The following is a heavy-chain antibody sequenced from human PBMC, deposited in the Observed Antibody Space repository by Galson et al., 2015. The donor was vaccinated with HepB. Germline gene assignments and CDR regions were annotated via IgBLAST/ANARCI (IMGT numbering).Heavy chain of an antibody. CDR1: GYTFTSYA. CDR3: AGYCSSTSCYRGNAFDI. D-gene: IGHD2-2*02. V-gene: IGHV1-3*01. Sequence: SVKVSCKASGYTFTSYAMHWVRQAPGQRLEWMGWINAGNGNTKYSQKFQGRVTITRDTSASTAYMELSSLRSEDTAVYYCAGYCSSTSCYRGNAFDIWGQGTMVTVSS. J-gene: IGHJ3*02. CDR2: INAGNGNT.